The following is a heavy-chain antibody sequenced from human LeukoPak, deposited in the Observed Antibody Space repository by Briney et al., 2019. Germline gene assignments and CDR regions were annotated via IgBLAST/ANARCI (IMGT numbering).Heavy chain of an antibody. J-gene: IGHJ4*02. V-gene: IGHV3-21*01. CDR3: ARAANIVVVPAAPSY. CDR1: GFTFSSYS. D-gene: IGHD2-2*01. Sequence: GGSLRLSCAASGFTFSSYSMNWVRQAPGKGLEWVSSISSSSSYIYYADSVKGRFTISRDNAKNSLYPQMNSLRAEDTAVYYCARAANIVVVPAAPSYWGQGTLVTVSS. CDR2: ISSSSSYI.